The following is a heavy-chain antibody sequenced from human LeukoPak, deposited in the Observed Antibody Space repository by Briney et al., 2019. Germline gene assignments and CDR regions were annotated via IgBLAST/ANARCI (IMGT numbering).Heavy chain of an antibody. Sequence: GGSLRLSCAASGFTVSINYVSWVRQAPGLGLEWVSVIYSDGSTYYADSVKGRFTLSRDNAKNSLYLQMNSLRAEDTAIYYCARESPHCSGVSCFFDYWGQGTLVTVSS. CDR3: ARESPHCSGVSCFFDY. CDR2: IYSDGST. CDR1: GFTVSINY. D-gene: IGHD2-15*01. J-gene: IGHJ4*02. V-gene: IGHV3-53*01.